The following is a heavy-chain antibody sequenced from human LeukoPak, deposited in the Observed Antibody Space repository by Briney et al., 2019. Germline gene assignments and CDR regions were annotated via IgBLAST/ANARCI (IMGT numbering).Heavy chain of an antibody. CDR2: IDPGDSHA. Sequence: GESLKISCKGSGYNFSNYGMGWVRQMPGKGLEWMGLIDPGDSHAIYSPSFQGQVTISADKSISAAYLQWSSLKASDTAMYYCARHGVGAGLAAAYIWGQGTLLTVSS. V-gene: IGHV5-51*01. CDR1: GYNFSNYG. CDR3: ARHGVGAGLAAAYI. J-gene: IGHJ4*02. D-gene: IGHD6-13*01.